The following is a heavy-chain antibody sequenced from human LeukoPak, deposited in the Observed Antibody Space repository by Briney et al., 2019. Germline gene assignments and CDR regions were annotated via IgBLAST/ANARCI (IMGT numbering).Heavy chain of an antibody. J-gene: IGHJ4*02. CDR2: ISTSSSYI. CDR3: ARETYYYDSSGYYLARYFDY. Sequence: GGSLRLSCAASGFTFSSFGMNWVRQAPGKGLEWVSFISTSSSYIYYADSVKGRFTISRDNAKNSLYLQMNSLRAEDTAVYYCARETYYYDSSGYYLARYFDYWGQGTLVTVSS. V-gene: IGHV3-21*01. D-gene: IGHD3-22*01. CDR1: GFTFSSFG.